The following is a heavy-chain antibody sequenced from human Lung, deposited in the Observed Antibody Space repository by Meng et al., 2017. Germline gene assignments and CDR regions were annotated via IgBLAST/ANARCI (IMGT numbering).Heavy chain of an antibody. CDR3: ARSGLWLDPQNFDY. Sequence: GHGVGRHSATLPPTSWVSGASFISGTWGSWVRQPPGRGLGRIGEIYHSGSINDNPSPKSRVTISVDKSKNQFTLKLSSVTAADTAVYYCARSGLWLDPQNFDYWGQGTLVTVSS. J-gene: IGHJ4*02. D-gene: IGHD6-19*01. CDR1: GASFISGTW. CDR2: IYHSGSI. V-gene: IGHV4-4*02.